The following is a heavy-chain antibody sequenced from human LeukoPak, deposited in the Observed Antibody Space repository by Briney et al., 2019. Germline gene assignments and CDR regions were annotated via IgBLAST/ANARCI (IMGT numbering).Heavy chain of an antibody. J-gene: IGHJ5*02. D-gene: IGHD3-10*01. V-gene: IGHV4-34*01. CDR3: ARDMVWRGECDWFDP. CDR1: GGSFSGYY. CDR2: INHSGST. Sequence: SETLSLTCAVYGGSFSGYYWSWIRQPPGKGLEWIGEINHSGSTNYNPSLKSRVTISVDTSKNQFSLKLSSATAADTAVYYCARDMVWRGECDWFDPWGQGTLVTVS.